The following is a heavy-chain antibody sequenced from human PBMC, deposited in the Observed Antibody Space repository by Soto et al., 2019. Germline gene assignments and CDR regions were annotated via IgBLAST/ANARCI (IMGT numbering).Heavy chain of an antibody. V-gene: IGHV1-69*02. D-gene: IGHD3-10*01. J-gene: IGHJ4*02. CDR2: INPILSMS. CDR3: ATSYGSGYRAFDY. Sequence: QVQLVQSGAEVKRPGSSVKVSCKASGATFAFYSINWVRQAPGLGLEWMGRINPILSMSNYAQRFQGRVPMTADKSTSTAYMVLNSLRSEDTGMYYCATSYGSGYRAFDYWGQGALVTVSS. CDR1: GATFAFYS.